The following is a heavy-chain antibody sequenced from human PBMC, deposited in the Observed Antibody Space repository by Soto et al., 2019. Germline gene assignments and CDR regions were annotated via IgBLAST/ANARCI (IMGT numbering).Heavy chain of an antibody. CDR1: GGSISSSSYY. Sequence: QLQLQESGPGLVKPSETLSLTCTVSGGSISSSSYYWGWIRQPPGKGLEWIGSIYYSGSTYYNPSLKSRVTLSVDTSKNQFSLKLSSVTGADTAVYYCATRPIVVVVAATSYFDYWGQGTLVTVSS. CDR2: IYYSGST. V-gene: IGHV4-39*01. D-gene: IGHD2-15*01. CDR3: ATRPIVVVVAATSYFDY. J-gene: IGHJ4*02.